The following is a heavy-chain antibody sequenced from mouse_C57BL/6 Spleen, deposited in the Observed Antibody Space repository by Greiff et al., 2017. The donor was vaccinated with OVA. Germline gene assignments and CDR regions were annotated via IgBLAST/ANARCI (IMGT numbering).Heavy chain of an antibody. CDR1: GYPFTSYW. J-gene: IGHJ2*01. D-gene: IGHD3-1*01. CDR3: ARSGYDSNLDY. Sequence: VQLQQPGAELVKPGASLKLSCKASGYPFTSYWMHWVRQRPGRGLEWIGRIDPISGGIKYIEKFKGKATLTVEKPPSAAYMQLSRLTSEDAAVYDGARSGYDSNLDYWGQGTTLTVSS. V-gene: IGHV1-72*01. CDR2: IDPISGGI.